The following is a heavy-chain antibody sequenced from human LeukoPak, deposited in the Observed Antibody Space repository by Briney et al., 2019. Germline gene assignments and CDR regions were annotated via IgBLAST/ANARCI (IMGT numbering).Heavy chain of an antibody. J-gene: IGHJ4*02. D-gene: IGHD6-13*01. V-gene: IGHV1-69*13. CDR3: ARGRPSNSSSWYLD. CDR1: GGTFISYA. CDR2: IIPIFGTA. Sequence: SVKVSCKASGGTFISYAISWVRQAPGQGLEWMGGIIPIFGTANYAQKFQGRVTITADESTSTAYMELSSLRSEDTAVYYCARGRPSNSSSWYLDWGQGTLVTVSS.